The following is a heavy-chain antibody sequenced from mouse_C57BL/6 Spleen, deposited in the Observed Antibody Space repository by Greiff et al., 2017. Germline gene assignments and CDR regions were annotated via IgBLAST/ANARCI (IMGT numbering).Heavy chain of an antibody. CDR1: GFSLTSYG. CDR2: IWRGGST. V-gene: IGHV2-5*01. CDR3: AKSHYYGSSLYAMDY. J-gene: IGHJ4*01. Sequence: QVQLKQSGPGLVQPSQSLSITCTVSGFSLTSYGVHWVRQSPGKGLEWLGVIWRGGSTDYNAAFMSRLSITKDNSKSQVFFKMNSLQADDTAIYYCAKSHYYGSSLYAMDYWGQGTSVTVSS. D-gene: IGHD1-1*01.